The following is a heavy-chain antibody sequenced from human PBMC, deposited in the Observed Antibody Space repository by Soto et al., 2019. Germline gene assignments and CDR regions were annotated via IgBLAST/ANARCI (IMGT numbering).Heavy chain of an antibody. CDR2: ISYDGSNK. CDR1: GFTFSTYA. D-gene: IGHD3-3*01. Sequence: QVQLVESGGGLVQPGRSLKLSCAASGFTFSTYAMHWVRQSPGKGLEWVAVISYDGSNKYYRDSVRDSFTISRDNSRNTVYLQNNSLREEDTAVYYCAKDEGRFLKYYFNFGVDAWGRGTTVTVS. J-gene: IGHJ6*02. V-gene: IGHV3-30*18. CDR3: AKDEGRFLKYYFNFGVDA.